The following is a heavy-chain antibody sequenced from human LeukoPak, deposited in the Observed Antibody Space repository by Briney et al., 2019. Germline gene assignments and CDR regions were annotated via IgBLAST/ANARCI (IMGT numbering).Heavy chain of an antibody. Sequence: SETPSLTCAVYGGSFSGYYWSWIRQPPGKGLEWIGEINHSGSTNYNPSLKSRVTISVDTSKNQFSLKLSSVTAADTAVYYCARGHSGSQPNDYWGQGTLVTVSS. D-gene: IGHD1-26*01. CDR3: ARGHSGSQPNDY. V-gene: IGHV4-34*01. CDR1: GGSFSGYY. CDR2: INHSGST. J-gene: IGHJ4*02.